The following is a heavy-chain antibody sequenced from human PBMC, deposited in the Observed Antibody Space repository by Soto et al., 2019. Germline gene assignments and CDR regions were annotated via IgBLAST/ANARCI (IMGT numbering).Heavy chain of an antibody. D-gene: IGHD2-2*01. V-gene: IGHV4-59*12. Sequence: PSETLSLTCTVSGGSIGSYHWSWIRQPPGKGLEWIGYIHYSGITNYNPSLKSRVTISVDTSKNQFSLKLSSVTAADTAVYYCAKEEVKTPAADFDYWGQGTLVTVSS. CDR2: IHYSGIT. CDR1: GGSIGSYH. CDR3: AKEEVKTPAADFDY. J-gene: IGHJ4*02.